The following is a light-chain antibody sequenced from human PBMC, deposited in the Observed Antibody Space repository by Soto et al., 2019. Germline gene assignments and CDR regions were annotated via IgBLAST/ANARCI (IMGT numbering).Light chain of an antibody. CDR1: QSVRSN. CDR2: DVS. CDR3: QQRDNWPWT. J-gene: IGKJ1*01. Sequence: EIVLTQSPATLSLSPGERATLSCRASQSVRSNLAWYQHKPGQAPRLLIYDVSNRATGIPGRFSGSGFGTDFTLTISNVEPEDFGVYYCQQRDNWPWTFGQGAKVEIK. V-gene: IGKV3-11*01.